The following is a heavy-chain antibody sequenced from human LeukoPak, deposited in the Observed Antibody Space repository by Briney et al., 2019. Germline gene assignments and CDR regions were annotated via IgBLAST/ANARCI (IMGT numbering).Heavy chain of an antibody. CDR1: GFTFSSYS. V-gene: IGHV3-64*01. D-gene: IGHD1-26*01. CDR3: ARDGWGVGATSDY. Sequence: PGGSLRLSCAASGFTFSSYSMNWVRQAPGKGLEYVSAISSNGGSTYYANSVKGRFTISRDNSKNTLYLQMGSLRAEDMAVYYCARDGWGVGATSDYWGQGTLVTVSS. CDR2: ISSNGGST. J-gene: IGHJ4*02.